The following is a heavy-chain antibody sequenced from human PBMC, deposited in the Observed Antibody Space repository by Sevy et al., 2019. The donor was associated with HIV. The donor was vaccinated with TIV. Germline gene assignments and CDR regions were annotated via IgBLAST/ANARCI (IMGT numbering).Heavy chain of an antibody. CDR2: TFYWSNWYN. CDR3: ARDGLTYGGMDV. V-gene: IGHV6-1*01. J-gene: IGHJ6*02. Sequence: SQTLSLTCAISGDSVSSNNAAWNWMRQSPSRGLEWLGRTFYWSNWYNDYAVSMKGRLTINPDTSKNQLSLQLTSVTPEDTAVYYCARDGLTYGGMDVWGQGTTVTVSS. CDR1: GDSVSSNNAA. D-gene: IGHD1-20*01.